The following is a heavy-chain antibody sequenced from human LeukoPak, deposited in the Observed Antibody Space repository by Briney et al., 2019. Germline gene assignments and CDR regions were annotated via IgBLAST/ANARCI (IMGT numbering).Heavy chain of an antibody. CDR3: ARDRVHMVRGVITPTFDY. CDR1: GYTFTGYY. V-gene: IGHV1-18*04. J-gene: IGHJ4*02. D-gene: IGHD3-10*01. Sequence: ASVKVSCKASGYTFTGYYMHWVRQAPGQGLEWMGWISAYNGNTNYAQKLQGRVTMTTDTSTSTAYMELRSLRSDDTAVYYCARDRVHMVRGVITPTFDYWGQGTLVTVSS. CDR2: ISAYNGNT.